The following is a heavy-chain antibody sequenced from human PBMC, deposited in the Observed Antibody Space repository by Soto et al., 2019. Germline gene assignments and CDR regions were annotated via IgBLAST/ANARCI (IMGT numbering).Heavy chain of an antibody. D-gene: IGHD5-18*01. CDR2: INHSGST. CDR3: ARGQLWLDYYY. Sequence: SETLSLTCAVYGGSFSGYYWSWIRQPPGKGLEWIGEINHSGSTNYNPSLKSRVTISVDTSKNQFSLKLSSVTAADTAVYYCARGQLWLDYYYWGQGTLVTVSS. V-gene: IGHV4-34*01. CDR1: GGSFSGYY. J-gene: IGHJ4*02.